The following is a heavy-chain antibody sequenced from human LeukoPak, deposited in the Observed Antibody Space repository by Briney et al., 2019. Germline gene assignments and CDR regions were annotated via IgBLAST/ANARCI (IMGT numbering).Heavy chain of an antibody. CDR3: TSSYYVSSGYYED. CDR2: IRNKANSYAT. J-gene: IGHJ4*02. CDR1: GFTFSGSA. D-gene: IGHD3-22*01. V-gene: IGHV3-73*01. Sequence: GGSLRLSCAASGFTFSGSAMHWVRQASGKGLEWVGRIRNKANSYATTYAASVKGRFTFSRDDSRNTAYLQMNTLKTEHTAVYYCTSSYYVSSGYYEDWGQGTLVTVSS.